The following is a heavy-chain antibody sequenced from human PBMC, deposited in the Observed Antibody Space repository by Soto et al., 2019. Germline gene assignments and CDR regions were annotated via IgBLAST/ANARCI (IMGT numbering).Heavy chain of an antibody. CDR2: ISYDGSNK. Sequence: QVQLLESGGGVGQPGRPLRLSCAASGFTFSSYAMHRVPRAPGKGLACVAVISYDGSNKYYADSVKGRFTISRDNSKNTLYLQMTRLRAEDTAVYYCARGIGAAGRGDYYYGMDVWGQGTTVTVSS. V-gene: IGHV3-30-3*01. CDR1: GFTFSSYA. J-gene: IGHJ6*02. CDR3: ARGIGAAGRGDYYYGMDV. D-gene: IGHD6-13*01.